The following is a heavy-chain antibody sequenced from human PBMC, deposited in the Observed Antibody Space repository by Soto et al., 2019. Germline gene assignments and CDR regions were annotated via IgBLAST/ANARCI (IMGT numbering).Heavy chain of an antibody. J-gene: IGHJ4*02. Sequence: ASETLSLTCTVSGGSISSYYWSWIRQPPGKGLEWIGYIYYSGSTNYNPSLKSRVTISVDTSKNQFSLKLSSVTAADTAVYYCARDRGSGSYYSYPYEFDYWGQGTLVTVSS. CDR2: IYYSGST. CDR1: GGSISSYY. D-gene: IGHD3-10*01. V-gene: IGHV4-59*01. CDR3: ARDRGSGSYYSYPYEFDY.